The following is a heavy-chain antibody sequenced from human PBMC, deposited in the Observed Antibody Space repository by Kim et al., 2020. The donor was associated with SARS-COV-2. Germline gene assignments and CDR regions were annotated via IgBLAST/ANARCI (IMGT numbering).Heavy chain of an antibody. CDR2: INPSGGST. D-gene: IGHD6-13*01. V-gene: IGHV1-46*01. J-gene: IGHJ6*02. Sequence: ASVKVSCKASGYTFTSYYMHWVRQAPGQGLEWMGIINPSGGSTSYAQKFQGRVTMTRDMSTSTVYMELSSLRSEDTAVYYCARDHRPGIAAAGTLYYYYYGMDVWGQGTTVTVSS. CDR3: ARDHRPGIAAAGTLYYYYYGMDV. CDR1: GYTFTSYY.